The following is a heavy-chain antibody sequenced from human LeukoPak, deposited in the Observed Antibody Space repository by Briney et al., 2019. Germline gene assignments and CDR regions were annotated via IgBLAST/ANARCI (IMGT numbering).Heavy chain of an antibody. CDR3: ARLVRTYYYDSSGYYWDY. CDR1: GGSISSYY. D-gene: IGHD3-22*01. V-gene: IGHV4-59*08. J-gene: IGHJ4*02. CDR2: IYYSGST. Sequence: SETLSLTCTVSGGSISSYYWSWIRQPPGKGLEYIGYIYYSGSTNYNPSLKSRVTISVDTSKNQFSLKLSSVTAADMAVYYCARLVRTYYYDSSGYYWDYWGQGALVTVSS.